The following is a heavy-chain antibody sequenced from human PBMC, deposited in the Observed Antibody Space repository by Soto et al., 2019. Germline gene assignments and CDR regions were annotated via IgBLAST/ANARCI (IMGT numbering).Heavy chain of an antibody. CDR2: IYYSGST. V-gene: IGHV4-31*01. CDR3: ARSVSP. Sequence: QVQLQESGPGLVKPSQTLSLTCTVSVGSISSGGYYWSWFRQHPGKGLEWIGYIYYSGSTYYNPSLKSHVTRPVDTSKYQFSLKLSSGTAADTAVYYCARSVSPWGQGTLVTVSS. CDR1: VGSISSGGYY. J-gene: IGHJ5*02.